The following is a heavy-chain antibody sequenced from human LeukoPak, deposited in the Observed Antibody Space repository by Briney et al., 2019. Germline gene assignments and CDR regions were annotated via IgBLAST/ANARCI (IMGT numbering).Heavy chain of an antibody. V-gene: IGHV3-48*04. CDR1: GFTFSSYS. Sequence: PGGSLRLSCAASGFTFSSYSMNWVRQAPGKGLEWVSYISSSSSTIFYAGSVKGRFTISRDNARNSVYLQMHYLRAEDTAVYYCAREAVVGGTDDAFDIWGQGTMVSVSP. J-gene: IGHJ3*02. CDR2: ISSSSSTI. D-gene: IGHD1-26*01. CDR3: AREAVVGGTDDAFDI.